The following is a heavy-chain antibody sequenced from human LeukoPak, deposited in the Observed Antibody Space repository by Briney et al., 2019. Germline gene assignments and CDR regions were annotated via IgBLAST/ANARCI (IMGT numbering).Heavy chain of an antibody. V-gene: IGHV3-23*01. D-gene: IGHD2-21*02. J-gene: IGHJ4*02. CDR1: GYLFNNHA. CDR3: AKRDCSDKNCYFVN. Sequence: GVSLRLSCAASGYLFNNHAMTCVRQAPGKGLEWVSGISVCGDSIYYAVSVKGRFTISRDNPKNTLYLQMNSLRAEDTAVYYCAKRDCSDKNCYFVNWDQGTLVTVSS. CDR2: ISVCGDSI.